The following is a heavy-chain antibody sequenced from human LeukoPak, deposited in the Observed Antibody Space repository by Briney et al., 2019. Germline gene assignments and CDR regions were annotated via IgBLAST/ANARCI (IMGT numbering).Heavy chain of an antibody. D-gene: IGHD4-17*01. CDR1: GGSISSADYY. Sequence: SQTLSLTCTVSGGSISSADYYWSWVRQPPGKGLEWIGYIYYSGSTYYHPSLTSRVTISVDTSRSHFSLRVSSVTAADTAVYFCARVHSATTNPFFDYWGQGTLVTVSS. CDR3: ARVHSATTNPFFDY. J-gene: IGHJ4*02. V-gene: IGHV4-30-4*01. CDR2: IYYSGST.